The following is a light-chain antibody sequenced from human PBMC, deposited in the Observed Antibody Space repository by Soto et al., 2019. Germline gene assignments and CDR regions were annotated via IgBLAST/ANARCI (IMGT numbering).Light chain of an antibody. CDR2: DAS. CDR1: QDISNY. J-gene: IGKJ5*01. Sequence: DIQMTQSPSSLPASVGGRVTITCQASQDISNYLNWYQQKLGKAPKLLIYDASNLETGVPSRFSGSGSGTDFTFTISSLQPEDIATYYCQQYSHLITFGQGTRLEI. CDR3: QQYSHLIT. V-gene: IGKV1-33*01.